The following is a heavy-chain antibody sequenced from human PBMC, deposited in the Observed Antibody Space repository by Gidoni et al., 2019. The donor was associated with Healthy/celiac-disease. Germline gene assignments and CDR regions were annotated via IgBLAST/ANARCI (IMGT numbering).Heavy chain of an antibody. CDR3: ARSGYYDY. CDR1: GFTVSSNY. J-gene: IGHJ4*02. V-gene: IGHV3-66*02. Sequence: ELQLVESGGALVQPGGSLRLSCAASGFTVSSNYMSWVRRAPGKGLEWVPVIYSGGSTYYADSVKGRFTISRDNSKNTLYLQMNSLRAEDTAVYYCARSGYYDYWGQGTLVTVSS. CDR2: IYSGGST. D-gene: IGHD3-22*01.